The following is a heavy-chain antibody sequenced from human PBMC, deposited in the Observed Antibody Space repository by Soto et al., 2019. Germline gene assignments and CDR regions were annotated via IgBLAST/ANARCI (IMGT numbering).Heavy chain of an antibody. CDR3: TRASAYPEN. Sequence: TLRVRCSVVGGTSVTHCWLRIMQPTGKGLEWIGYIYYNGNTNYNPSLKSRVTMSVDTSKNQISLKLSSVTSADTAVYYRTRASAYPENWAQGALRSVSS. CDR1: GGTSVTHC. V-gene: IGHV4-59*11. D-gene: IGHD5-12*01. CDR2: IYYNGNT. J-gene: IGHJ4*01.